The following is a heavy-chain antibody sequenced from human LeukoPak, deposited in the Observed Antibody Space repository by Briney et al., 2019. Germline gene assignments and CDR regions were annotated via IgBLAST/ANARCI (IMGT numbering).Heavy chain of an antibody. CDR2: ISGSGGST. Sequence: GGSLRLSCADSGFTFSSYAMSWVRQAPGKGLEWVSAISGSGGSTYYADSVKGRFTISRDNSKNTLYLQMNSLRAEDTAVYYCAKDYCSGGSCYYFDYWGQGTLFTVSS. J-gene: IGHJ4*02. CDR3: AKDYCSGGSCYYFDY. CDR1: GFTFSSYA. V-gene: IGHV3-23*01. D-gene: IGHD2-15*01.